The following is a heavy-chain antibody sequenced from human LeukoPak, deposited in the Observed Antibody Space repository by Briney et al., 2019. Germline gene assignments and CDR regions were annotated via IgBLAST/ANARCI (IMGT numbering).Heavy chain of an antibody. Sequence: SVKVSCKASGGTFSSYAISWVRQAPGQGLEWIGGIIPIFGTANYAQKFQGRVTITADESTSTAYMELSSLRSEDTAVYYCARDSYGDDLRGDYWGQGTLVTVSS. CDR2: IIPIFGTA. CDR3: ARDSYGDDLRGDY. D-gene: IGHD4-17*01. CDR1: GGTFSSYA. V-gene: IGHV1-69*13. J-gene: IGHJ4*02.